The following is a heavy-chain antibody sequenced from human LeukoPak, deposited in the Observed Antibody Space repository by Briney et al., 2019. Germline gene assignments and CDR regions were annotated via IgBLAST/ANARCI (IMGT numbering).Heavy chain of an antibody. V-gene: IGHV3-11*01. Sequence: GGSLRLSCAASGFSFSDYHMIWIRQPPGKGLEWLSYITFSGRTIHYADSVKGRFTISRDNARSSLYLQMNSLRAEDTAVYYCARLGSSWPNWFDPWGQGTLVTVSS. CDR3: ARLGSSWPNWFDP. D-gene: IGHD6-13*01. CDR2: ITFSGRTI. CDR1: GFSFSDYH. J-gene: IGHJ5*02.